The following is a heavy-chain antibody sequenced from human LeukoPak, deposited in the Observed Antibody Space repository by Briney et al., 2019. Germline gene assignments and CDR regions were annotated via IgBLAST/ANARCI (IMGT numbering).Heavy chain of an antibody. CDR3: VRDHGGSYMMPLY. V-gene: IGHV3-21*01. CDR2: ISGSSTFI. D-gene: IGHD1-26*01. CDR1: GFTFSSYS. Sequence: GGSLRLSCAASGFTFSSYSMNWVRQAPGKGLEWVSSISGSSTFIHYADSVKGRFTISRDNAKNSVFLQMNGLRAEDTAVYYCVRDHGGSYMMPLYWGQGPVTRVSS. J-gene: IGHJ1*01.